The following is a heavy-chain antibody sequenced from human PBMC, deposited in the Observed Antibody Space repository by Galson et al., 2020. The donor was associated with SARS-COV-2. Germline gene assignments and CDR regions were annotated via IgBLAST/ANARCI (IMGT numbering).Heavy chain of an antibody. J-gene: IGHJ4*02. CDR2: ISYDGSIK. CDR3: ARGGIGGSYSFDY. V-gene: IGHV3-30-3*01. CDR1: GFTFSSYA. D-gene: IGHD1-26*01. Sequence: SLRLSCAASGFTFSSYAVHWVRQAPGKGLEWVGFISYDGSIKYYAESVKGRFTISRDNSKNTLYLQMNNLRPEDTAVYYCARGGIGGSYSFDYWGQGTLVTVSS.